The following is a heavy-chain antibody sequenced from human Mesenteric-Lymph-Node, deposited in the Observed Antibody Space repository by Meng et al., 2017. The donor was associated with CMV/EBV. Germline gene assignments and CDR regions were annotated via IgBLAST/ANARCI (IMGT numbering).Heavy chain of an antibody. V-gene: IGHV3-7*01. CDR1: AFTFSSYW. J-gene: IGHJ4*02. CDR3: ARVARQWFGESNYFDY. CDR2: IKHDGSEK. Sequence: GESLKISCAASAFTFSSYWMTWVRQAPGKGLEWVANIKHDGSEKYYVGSVKGRFTISRDNAKNSIDVQMNGLRVDDTAVHYCARVARQWFGESNYFDYWGQGILVTVSS. D-gene: IGHD3-10*01.